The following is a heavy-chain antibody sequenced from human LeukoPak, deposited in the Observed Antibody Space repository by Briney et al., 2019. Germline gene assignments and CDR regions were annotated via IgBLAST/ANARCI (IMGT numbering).Heavy chain of an antibody. CDR1: GFTFSSYA. V-gene: IGHV3-23*01. J-gene: IGHJ4*02. Sequence: GGSLRLSCAASGFTFSSYAMSWVRQAPGKGLEWVSAISGSGGSTYYADSVKGRFAISRDNAKNSLYLQMSSLRAEDTAVYYCATLSDDYWGQGTLVTVS. CDR3: ATLSDDY. CDR2: ISGSGGST. D-gene: IGHD2-21*02.